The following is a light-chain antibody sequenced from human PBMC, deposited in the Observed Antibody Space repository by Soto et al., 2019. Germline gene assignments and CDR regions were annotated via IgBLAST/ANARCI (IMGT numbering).Light chain of an antibody. CDR1: QSVSGSH. V-gene: IGKV3-20*01. J-gene: IGKJ4*01. Sequence: EIVLTQSPGTLSLSPGERATLSCRASQSVSGSHLAWYQQKPGQGPRLLIYGAASRATGIPDRFSGSGSGTDCTLTISRLEPEDFAVYYCQQYYSSPLTFGGGTKVEIK. CDR3: QQYYSSPLT. CDR2: GAA.